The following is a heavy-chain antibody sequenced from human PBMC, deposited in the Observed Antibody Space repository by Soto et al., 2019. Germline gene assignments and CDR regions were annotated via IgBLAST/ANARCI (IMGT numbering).Heavy chain of an antibody. Sequence: QLQLVQSGAEVKKPGSSVKVSCKASGGTFSSYAISWVRQAPGQGLEWRGGIIPIFGTANYAQKFQGRVTITANESTSTAYMELSSLRSEDTAVYYCARPPSGQLWLDYWGQGTLVTVSS. CDR3: ARPPSGQLWLDY. CDR2: IIPIFGTA. D-gene: IGHD5-18*01. J-gene: IGHJ4*02. CDR1: GGTFSSYA. V-gene: IGHV1-69*12.